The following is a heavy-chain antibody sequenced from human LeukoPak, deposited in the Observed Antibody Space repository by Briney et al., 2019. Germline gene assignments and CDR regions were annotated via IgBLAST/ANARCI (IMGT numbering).Heavy chain of an antibody. CDR3: ARAAGRGYVSYYFDY. V-gene: IGHV3-66*01. Sequence: GGSLRLSCAASGLTVSSNYMSWVRQAPGKGLEWVAFINSGGSTYYADSVKGRFTISRDNSKNTLYLQMNSLRAEDTAVYYCARAAGRGYVSYYFDYWGQGTLVTVSS. CDR2: INSGGST. CDR1: GLTVSSNY. D-gene: IGHD3-10*01. J-gene: IGHJ4*02.